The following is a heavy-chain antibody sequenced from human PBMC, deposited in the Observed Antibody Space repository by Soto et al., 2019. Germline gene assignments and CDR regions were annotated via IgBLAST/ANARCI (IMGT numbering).Heavy chain of an antibody. CDR3: ARACTSCYRYDAFDI. Sequence: EVQLLESGGGLVQPGGSLRLSCAASGFTFSSYAMSWVRQAPGKGLEWVSAISGSGGSTYYADSVKGRFTISRDNSKNTLYLQMNSMGAEDTAVYYCARACTSCYRYDAFDIWGQGTMVTVSS. CDR1: GFTFSSYA. D-gene: IGHD2-2*01. J-gene: IGHJ3*02. CDR2: ISGSGGST. V-gene: IGHV3-23*01.